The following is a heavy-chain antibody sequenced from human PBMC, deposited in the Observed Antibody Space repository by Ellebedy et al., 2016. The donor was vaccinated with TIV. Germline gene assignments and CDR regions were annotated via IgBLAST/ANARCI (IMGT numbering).Heavy chain of an antibody. CDR3: ARDGHGDYGPFDY. Sequence: GESLKISCAGSGFTFSHAWMNWVRQAPGKGLEWVSSISSSSSYIYYADSVKGRFTISRDNAKNSLYLQMNSLRAEDTAVYYCARDGHGDYGPFDYWGQGTLVTVSS. D-gene: IGHD4-17*01. J-gene: IGHJ4*02. V-gene: IGHV3-21*01. CDR2: ISSSSSYI. CDR1: GFTFSHAW.